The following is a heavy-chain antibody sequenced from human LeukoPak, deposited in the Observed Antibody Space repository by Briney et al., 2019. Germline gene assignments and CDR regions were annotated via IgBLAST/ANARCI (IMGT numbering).Heavy chain of an antibody. Sequence: SETLSLTCTVSGGSISISSDYWGWVRQPRGRGLEWIGSIYYSGSTYYNPSLKTRFPISVDTSKNQFSLKLSSVTAADTAVYYCARHSRAAADYWGQGTLVTVSS. CDR1: GGSISISSDY. CDR3: ARHSRAAADY. V-gene: IGHV4-39*01. CDR2: IYYSGST. D-gene: IGHD6-25*01. J-gene: IGHJ4*02.